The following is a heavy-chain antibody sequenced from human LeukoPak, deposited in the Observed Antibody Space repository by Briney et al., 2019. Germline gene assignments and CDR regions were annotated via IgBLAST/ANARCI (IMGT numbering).Heavy chain of an antibody. CDR3: ATRYSGSDYPGWPFDY. D-gene: IGHD1-26*01. J-gene: IGHJ4*02. Sequence: GGSLRLSCAASGFTFSSYWMHWVRQAPGKGLVWVPRIKSDGSSTDYADSVKGRFTISRDNAKNTLYLQMNGLRAEDTAVYYCATRYSGSDYPGWPFDYWGQGTLVTVSS. V-gene: IGHV3-74*01. CDR1: GFTFSSYW. CDR2: IKSDGSST.